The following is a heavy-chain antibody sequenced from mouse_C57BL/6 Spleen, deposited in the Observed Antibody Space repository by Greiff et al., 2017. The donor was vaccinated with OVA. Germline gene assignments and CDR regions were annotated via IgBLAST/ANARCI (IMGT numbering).Heavy chain of an antibody. CDR3: ARTPDGYYAMDY. J-gene: IGHJ4*01. D-gene: IGHD2-3*01. Sequence: QVQLQQPGAELVKPGASVKLSCKASGYTFTSYWMQWVKQRPGQGLEWIGEIDPSDSYTNYNQKFKGKATLTVDTSSSTAYMQLSSLTSEDSAVYYCARTPDGYYAMDYWGQGTSVTVSS. CDR1: GYTFTSYW. CDR2: IDPSDSYT. V-gene: IGHV1-50*01.